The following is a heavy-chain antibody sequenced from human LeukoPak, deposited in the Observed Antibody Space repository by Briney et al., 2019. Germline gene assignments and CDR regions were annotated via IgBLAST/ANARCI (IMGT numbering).Heavy chain of an antibody. V-gene: IGHV3-48*03. CDR3: AKDIQAGDPTVFDY. D-gene: IGHD4-17*01. J-gene: IGHJ4*02. Sequence: GGSLRLSCAASGFTFSSYEMNWVRQAPGKGLEWVSYISSSGSTIYYADSVKGRFTISRDNAKNSLYLQMISLRAEDTALYYCAKDIQAGDPTVFDYWGQGTLVTVSS. CDR1: GFTFSSYE. CDR2: ISSSGSTI.